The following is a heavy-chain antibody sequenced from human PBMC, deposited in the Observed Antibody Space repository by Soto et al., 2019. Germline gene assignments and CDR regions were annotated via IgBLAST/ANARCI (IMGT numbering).Heavy chain of an antibody. Sequence: GGSLRLSCAASGFTFSSYGMNWVRQAPGKGLEWVAAIWYDGSNKYYADSVKGRFTISRDNSKNTLNLQMNSLRSEDTDVYYCARDGLMGNGYGSGWYFDYWGQGTLVTVSS. CDR3: ARDGLMGNGYGSGWYFDY. CDR2: IWYDGSNK. D-gene: IGHD6-25*01. CDR1: GFTFSSYG. J-gene: IGHJ4*02. V-gene: IGHV3-33*01.